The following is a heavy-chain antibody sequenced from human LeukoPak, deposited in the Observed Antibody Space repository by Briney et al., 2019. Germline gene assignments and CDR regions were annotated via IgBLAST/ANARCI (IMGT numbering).Heavy chain of an antibody. Sequence: PSETLSLTCTVSGGSISSSSYYWGWIRQPPGKGLEWIGSIYYSGSTYYNPSLKSRVTISVDTPKNQFSLKLSSVTAADTAVYYCARHYFNYYDSSGNDAFDIWGQGTMVTVSS. CDR3: ARHYFNYYDSSGNDAFDI. CDR1: GGSISSSSYY. J-gene: IGHJ3*02. D-gene: IGHD3-22*01. V-gene: IGHV4-39*01. CDR2: IYYSGST.